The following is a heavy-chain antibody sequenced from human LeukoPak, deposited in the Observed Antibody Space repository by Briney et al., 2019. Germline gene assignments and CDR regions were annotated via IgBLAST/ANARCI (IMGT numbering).Heavy chain of an antibody. Sequence: ASVKVSCKASGYTSTGYYMHWVRQAPGQGLEWMGWINPNSGGTNYAQKFQGRVTMTRDTSISTAYMELSRLRSDDTAVYYCARDRSGYCTNGVCSSHPYYYYYYMDVWGKGTTVTVSS. CDR3: ARDRSGYCTNGVCSSHPYYYYYYMDV. CDR2: INPNSGGT. V-gene: IGHV1-2*02. J-gene: IGHJ6*03. CDR1: GYTSTGYY. D-gene: IGHD2-8*01.